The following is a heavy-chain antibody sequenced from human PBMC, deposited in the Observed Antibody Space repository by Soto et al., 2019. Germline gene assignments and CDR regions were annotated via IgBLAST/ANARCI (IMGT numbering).Heavy chain of an antibody. J-gene: IGHJ4*02. CDR2: ISGSGGST. CDR1: GFTFSSYA. Sequence: EVQLLESGGGLVQPGGSLRLSCAASGFTFSSYAMSWVRQAPGKGLEWVSAISGSGGSTYYADSVKARFTISRDNSKNTLYLQMNSLRAEDTAVYYCAKKGSSSGWLRVIDYWGQGTLVTVSS. D-gene: IGHD6-19*01. CDR3: AKKGSSSGWLRVIDY. V-gene: IGHV3-23*01.